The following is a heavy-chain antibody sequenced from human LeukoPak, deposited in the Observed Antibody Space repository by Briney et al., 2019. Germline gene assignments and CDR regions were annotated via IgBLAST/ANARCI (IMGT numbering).Heavy chain of an antibody. CDR2: ISGSGGST. V-gene: IGHV3-23*01. CDR1: GFTFSSYA. J-gene: IGHJ4*02. D-gene: IGHD3-22*01. CDR3: ATSPTYYYDSSGYYYGNCLYYFDY. Sequence: PGGSLRLSCAASGFTFSSYAMSWVRQAPGKGLEWVSAISGSGGSTYYADSVKGRFTISRDNSKNTLYLQMNSLRAEDTAVCYCATSPTYYYDSSGYYYGNCLYYFDYWGQGTLVTVSS.